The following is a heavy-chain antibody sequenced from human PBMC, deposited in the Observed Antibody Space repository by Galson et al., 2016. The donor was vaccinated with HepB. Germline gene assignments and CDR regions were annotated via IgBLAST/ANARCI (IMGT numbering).Heavy chain of an antibody. CDR1: GYTFSSYD. J-gene: IGHJ4*02. D-gene: IGHD7-27*01. Sequence: SVKVSCKASGYTFSSYDINWVRQATGQGLEWIGWMTPNSGKTGYAQKFQGRVTLIRDTSISTAYMELTGLGSEDTAVYYCARNIYETGDFDYWGQGTLVTVSS. CDR3: ARNIYETGDFDY. CDR2: MTPNSGKT. V-gene: IGHV1-8*01.